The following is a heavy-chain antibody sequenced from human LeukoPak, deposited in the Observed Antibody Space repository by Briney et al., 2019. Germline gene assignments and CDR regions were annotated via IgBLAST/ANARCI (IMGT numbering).Heavy chain of an antibody. CDR3: ARGKTIDY. CDR2: SVGYSGKA. D-gene: IGHD1-1*01. J-gene: IGHJ4*02. Sequence: ASVKVFCKVPDYMLTSFGVSWVRQAPGQGLEWIGWSVGYSGKANYAQKLQDRITMTTDLSTSTVYMELKSLTSDDTAIYYCARGKTIDYWGQGTLVTVSS. V-gene: IGHV1-18*01. CDR1: DYMLTSFG.